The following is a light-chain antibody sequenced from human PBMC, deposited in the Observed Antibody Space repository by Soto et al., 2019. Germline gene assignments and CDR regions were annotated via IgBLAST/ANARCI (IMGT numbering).Light chain of an antibody. J-gene: IGKJ4*01. V-gene: IGKV2D-29*01. CDR1: QSLLGSDGNTY. Sequence: DIVMTQTPLSLSVTPGQPASISCKSSQSLLGSDGNTYLSWYLQKPGHPPQLLIFEVSNHFSGVSDRFSGSGSGTDFTLKISRVEAEDVGVYYCMQSVQFPRSFGGGTKVEIK. CDR3: MQSVQFPRS. CDR2: EVS.